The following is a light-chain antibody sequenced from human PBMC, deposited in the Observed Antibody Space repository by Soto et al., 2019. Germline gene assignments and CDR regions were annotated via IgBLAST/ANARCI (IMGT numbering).Light chain of an antibody. CDR2: AAS. Sequence: DIQMTQSPSSLSASVGDRVTFAYRASQGISNYLVWYQQKPGKVPKVLIYAASTLYCGVPSRFSGSGSGTDFALTISSLQPEDVASYDCQKYDSASWTFGQGTRWIS. J-gene: IGKJ1*01. V-gene: IGKV1-27*01. CDR3: QKYDSASWT. CDR1: QGISNY.